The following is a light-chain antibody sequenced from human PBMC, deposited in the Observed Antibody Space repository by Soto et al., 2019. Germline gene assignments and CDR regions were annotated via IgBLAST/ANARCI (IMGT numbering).Light chain of an antibody. V-gene: IGKV1-27*01. CDR1: QGISNY. CDR3: QRYNSAPWP. J-gene: IGKJ1*01. CDR2: AAS. Sequence: DIQMTQSPSSLSASVGDRVTITCRASQGISNYLAWYHQKPGKVPKLLIYAASTLQSGVQSRFSGSGSGTYFTLNISSLQPEDDATYYGQRYNSAPWPFGQGTKGEIK.